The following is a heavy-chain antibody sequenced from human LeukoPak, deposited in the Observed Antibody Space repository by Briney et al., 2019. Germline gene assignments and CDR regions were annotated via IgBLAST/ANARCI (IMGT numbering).Heavy chain of an antibody. J-gene: IGHJ4*02. CDR3: ARGTSTAPGIDY. Sequence: GGSLRLSCAASGFDFATYWMFWLRQAPGKGLVWVAQINSDGSGATYGDSAKGRFSISRDNAKNTLFLYMSGLRAEDTAVYYCARGTSTAPGIDYWGQGTLVAVSS. D-gene: IGHD6-13*01. V-gene: IGHV3-74*01. CDR2: INSDGSGA. CDR1: GFDFATYW.